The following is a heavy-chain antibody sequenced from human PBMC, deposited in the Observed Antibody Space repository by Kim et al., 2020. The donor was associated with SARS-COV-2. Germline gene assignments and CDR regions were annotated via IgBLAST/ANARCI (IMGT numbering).Heavy chain of an antibody. J-gene: IGHJ4*02. CDR1: GYTFTNYY. V-gene: IGHV1-46*01. CDR3: ARVGREAAAGTELDY. CDR2: IDPNSGST. Sequence: ASVKVSCKASGYTFTNYYIHWVRQAPGQGLEWMGIIDPNSGSTSYAQKFQGRVTMTRDTSTSTVYMELSSLRTEDTAVYYCARVGREAAAGTELDYWGQGTLVTVSS. D-gene: IGHD6-13*01.